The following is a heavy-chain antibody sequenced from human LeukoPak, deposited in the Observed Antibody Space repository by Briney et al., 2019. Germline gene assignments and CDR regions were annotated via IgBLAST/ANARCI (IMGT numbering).Heavy chain of an antibody. D-gene: IGHD2-8*01. Sequence: SQTLSLTCAISGDSVSDNSAAWNWVRQSPSRGLEWLGRTYYRSKWNYDYATSVKGRITINPDTSKNQFSLQLDSVAPEDTAVYYCASTHNNGRYLDYWGHGALVTVSS. CDR2: TYYRSKWNY. CDR1: GDSVSDNSAA. CDR3: ASTHNNGRYLDY. J-gene: IGHJ4*01. V-gene: IGHV6-1*01.